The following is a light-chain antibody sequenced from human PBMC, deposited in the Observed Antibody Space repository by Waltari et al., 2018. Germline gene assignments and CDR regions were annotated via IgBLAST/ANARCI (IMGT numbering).Light chain of an antibody. CDR1: QAIRNY. V-gene: IGKV1-17*01. CDR2: DAS. CDR3: LHFDTAPYS. Sequence: DIQMNQSPSSLSASVGDSVTITCRASQAIRNYLNWYQQKPGKPPQRLIYDASSLQSGVPSRFSGSGSGTVFTLTISSLQPEDSATYFCLHFDTAPYSFGQGTKVEIK. J-gene: IGKJ2*03.